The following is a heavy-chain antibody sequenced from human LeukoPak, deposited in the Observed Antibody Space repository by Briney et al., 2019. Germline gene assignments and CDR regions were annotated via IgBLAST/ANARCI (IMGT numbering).Heavy chain of an antibody. CDR3: AKDFGLHPWAYYFDY. D-gene: IGHD3/OR15-3a*01. CDR2: IYSGGST. Sequence: GGSLRLSCAASEFSVGSNYMTWVRQAPGKGLEWVSLIYSGGSTYYADSVKGRFTISRDNSKNTLYLQMNSLRAEDTAVYYCAKDFGLHPWAYYFDYWGQGTLVTVSS. CDR1: EFSVGSNY. J-gene: IGHJ4*02. V-gene: IGHV3-66*02.